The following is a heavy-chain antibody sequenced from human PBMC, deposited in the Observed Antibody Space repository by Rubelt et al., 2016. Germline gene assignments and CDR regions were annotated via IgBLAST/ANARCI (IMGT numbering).Heavy chain of an antibody. Sequence: VAVISYDGSNKYYADSVKGRFTISRDNAKNSLYLQMNSLRAEDTAVYYCARVGGVVPAALANFDYWGQGTLVTVSS. CDR3: ARVGGVVPAALANFDY. V-gene: IGHV3-30*07. J-gene: IGHJ4*02. D-gene: IGHD2-2*01. CDR2: ISYDGSNK.